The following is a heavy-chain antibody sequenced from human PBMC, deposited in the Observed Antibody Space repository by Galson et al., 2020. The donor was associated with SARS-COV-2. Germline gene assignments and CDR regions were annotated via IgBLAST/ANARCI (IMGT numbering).Heavy chain of an antibody. J-gene: IGHJ6*02. D-gene: IGHD3-16*01. CDR2: SSSGSTYI. CDR1: GFTFSSYS. Sequence: GESLKISCVASGFTFSSYSMNWVRQAPGKGLEWVSSSSSGSTYIYYADSVKGRFTMSRDNAKNSLYLQMNSLRAEDTAVYYCARLGGMATTPPSYYYYGLDVWGQGTTVTGSS. V-gene: IGHV3-21*01. CDR3: ARLGGMATTPPSYYYYGLDV.